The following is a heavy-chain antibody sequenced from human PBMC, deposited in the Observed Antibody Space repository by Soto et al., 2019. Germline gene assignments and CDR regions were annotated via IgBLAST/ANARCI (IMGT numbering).Heavy chain of an antibody. D-gene: IGHD3-10*01. CDR3: VKNSGWFNT. CDR2: IDGSGGIT. CDR1: GFTFGTTD. V-gene: IGHV3-23*01. J-gene: IGHJ5*02. Sequence: QLLQSGGGLVQPGGSLTLSCAASGFTFGTTDMRWVRQAPGEGLEWVSTIDGSGGITYYADSVKGRFTISRDNSRNTVYLPMNSLRADNTAVYYCVKNSGWFNTWGQRALVTVSS.